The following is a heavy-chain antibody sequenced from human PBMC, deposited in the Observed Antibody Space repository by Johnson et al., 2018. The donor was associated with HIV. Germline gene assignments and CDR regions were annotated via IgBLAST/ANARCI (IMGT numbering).Heavy chain of an antibody. CDR1: GFTFSNYG. J-gene: IGHJ3*02. V-gene: IGHV3-33*06. Sequence: QVQLVESGGGVVQPGRSLRLSCAASGFTFSNYGMHWARQAPGKGLEWVAVIWFDGSNKYYADSVKGRFTISRDNSKNTLYLQMNRLRAEDAAVYYCSKEGITMEVDIWGQGTMVTVSS. CDR2: IWFDGSNK. D-gene: IGHD3-10*01. CDR3: SKEGITMEVDI.